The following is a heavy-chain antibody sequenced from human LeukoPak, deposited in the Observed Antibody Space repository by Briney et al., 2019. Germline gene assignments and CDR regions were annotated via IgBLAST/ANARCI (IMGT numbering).Heavy chain of an antibody. CDR2: IYYSGST. J-gene: IGHJ4*02. D-gene: IGHD3-22*01. Sequence: KPSETLSLTCTVSGGSISSSSYYWGRIRQPPGKGLEWIGSIYYSGSTYYNPSLKSRVTISVDTSKNQFSLKLSSVTAADTAVYYCARDAYYYDSSGYYRFDYWGQGTLVTVSS. CDR3: ARDAYYYDSSGYYRFDY. V-gene: IGHV4-39*07. CDR1: GGSISSSSYY.